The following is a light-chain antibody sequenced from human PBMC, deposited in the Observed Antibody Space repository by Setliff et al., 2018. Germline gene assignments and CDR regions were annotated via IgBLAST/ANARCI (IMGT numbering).Light chain of an antibody. V-gene: IGLV2-8*01. Sequence: QSALAQPASVSGSPEQSITISCTGEFGAYGSAYVSWYQQHPGKAPKLMIYEVSKWPSGVPDRFSGSKSGNTASLTVSGLQAEDEADYYCSSYAGSNNYVFGTGTKVTVL. CDR3: SSYAGSNNYV. CDR1: FGAYGSAY. J-gene: IGLJ1*01. CDR2: EVS.